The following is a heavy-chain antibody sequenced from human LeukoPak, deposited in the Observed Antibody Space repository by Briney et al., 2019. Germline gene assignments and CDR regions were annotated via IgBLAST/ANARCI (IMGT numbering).Heavy chain of an antibody. D-gene: IGHD6-13*01. V-gene: IGHV1-46*01. CDR3: AREGVGSSSCPE. J-gene: IGHJ4*02. Sequence: ASVTVSCKASGYTFTSYDINWVRQAPGQGLEWMGIINPSGGSTSYAQKFQGRVTMTRDTSTSTVYMELSSLRSEDTAVYYCAREGVGSSSCPEWGQGTLVTVSS. CDR2: INPSGGST. CDR1: GYTFTSYD.